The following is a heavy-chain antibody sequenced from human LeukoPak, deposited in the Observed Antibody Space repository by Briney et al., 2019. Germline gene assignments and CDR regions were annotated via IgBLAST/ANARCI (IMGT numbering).Heavy chain of an antibody. Sequence: GGSLRLSCAASGFTFSSYAMSWVRQAPGKGLEWVSAISGSGDSTYYADSVKGRFTISRDNSKNTLYLQMNSLRAEYTAVYYCAAGWGTTVTSSFYYGMDVWGQGTTVTVSS. CDR3: AAGWGTTVTSSFYYGMDV. CDR1: GFTFSSYA. J-gene: IGHJ6*02. CDR2: ISGSGDST. D-gene: IGHD4-17*01. V-gene: IGHV3-23*01.